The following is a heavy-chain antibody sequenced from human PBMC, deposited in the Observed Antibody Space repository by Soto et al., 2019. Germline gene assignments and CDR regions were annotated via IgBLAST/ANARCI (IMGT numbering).Heavy chain of an antibody. D-gene: IGHD3-16*01. CDR3: TTSVGEDRHDC. Sequence: QVQLVESGGGVVQPGRSLRLSCAASGFRFRDYGMHWVRQAPGKGLKWVAVLSYDGGERYYADSVKGRFTISRDNSKNTLYLHMDSLRPEDTATYYCTTSVGEDRHDCWGQGALVTVSS. CDR2: LSYDGGER. CDR1: GFRFRDYG. J-gene: IGHJ4*02. V-gene: IGHV3-30*03.